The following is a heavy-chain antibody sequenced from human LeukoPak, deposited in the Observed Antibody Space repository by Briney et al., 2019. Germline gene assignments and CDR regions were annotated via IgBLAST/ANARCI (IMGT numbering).Heavy chain of an antibody. CDR3: ARGRWHYMDV. CDR2: INHSGST. CDR1: GGSFSGYY. J-gene: IGHJ6*03. D-gene: IGHD4-23*01. Sequence: SETLSLTCAVYGGSFSGYYWSWIRQPPGKGLEWIGEINHSGSTNYNPSLKSRVTISVDTSKNQISLKLSSVTAADTAVYYCARGRWHYMDVWGKGTTVTVSS. V-gene: IGHV4-34*01.